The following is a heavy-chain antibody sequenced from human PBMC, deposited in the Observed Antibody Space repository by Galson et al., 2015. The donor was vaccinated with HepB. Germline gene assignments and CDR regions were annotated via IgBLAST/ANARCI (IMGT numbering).Heavy chain of an antibody. CDR1: GDSVSSNSAA. CDR2: TYYRSKWYN. J-gene: IGHJ5*02. D-gene: IGHD3-22*01. V-gene: IGHV6-1*01. Sequence: CAISGDSVSSNSAAWNWIRQSPSRGLEWLGRTYYRSKWYNDYAVSVKSRITINPDTSKNQFSLQLNSVTPEDTAVYYCARDPVNGYYRLGHNWFDPWGQGTLVTVSS. CDR3: ARDPVNGYYRLGHNWFDP.